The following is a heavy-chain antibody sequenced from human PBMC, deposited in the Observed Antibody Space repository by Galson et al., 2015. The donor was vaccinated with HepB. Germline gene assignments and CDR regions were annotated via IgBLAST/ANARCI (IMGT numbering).Heavy chain of an antibody. CDR3: TTKGLMITFGGVIVIDY. Sequence: SLRLSWAASGFTFSNAWMSWVRQAPGKGLEWVGRIKSKTDGGTTDYAAPAKGRFTISRDDSKNTLYLQMNSLKTEDTAVYYCTTKGLMITFGGVIVIDYWGQGTLVTVSS. J-gene: IGHJ4*02. CDR1: GFTFSNAW. CDR2: IKSKTDGGTT. D-gene: IGHD3-16*02. V-gene: IGHV3-15*01.